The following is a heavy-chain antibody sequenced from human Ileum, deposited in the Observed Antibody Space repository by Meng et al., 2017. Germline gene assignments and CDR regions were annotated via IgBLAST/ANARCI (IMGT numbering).Heavy chain of an antibody. V-gene: IGHV3-21*01. J-gene: IGHJ4*02. CDR2: ITGTSSYI. CDR1: GFTFSSYS. Sequence: EVLLVEFGGGLVKPGGSLGLSCAASGFTFSSYSMNWVRQAPGKGLEWVSFITGTSSYIYYADSVKGRFTISRDNAKNSLYLQMNSLRAEDTAVYFCVLMNTFTHPGEDWGQGTLVTVSS. D-gene: IGHD3-16*01. CDR3: VLMNTFTHPGED.